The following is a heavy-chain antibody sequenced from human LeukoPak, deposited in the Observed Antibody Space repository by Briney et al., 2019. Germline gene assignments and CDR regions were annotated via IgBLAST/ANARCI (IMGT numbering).Heavy chain of an antibody. CDR3: ARVGNGSGSYYRY. CDR2: ISSSSSTI. CDR1: GFTFSSYS. D-gene: IGHD3-10*01. V-gene: IGHV3-48*04. Sequence: GGSLRLSCAASGFTFSSYSMNWVRQAPRKGLEWVSYISSSSSTIYYADSVKGRFTISRDNAKNSLYLQMNSLRAEDTAVYYCARVGNGSGSYYRYWGQGTLVTVSS. J-gene: IGHJ4*02.